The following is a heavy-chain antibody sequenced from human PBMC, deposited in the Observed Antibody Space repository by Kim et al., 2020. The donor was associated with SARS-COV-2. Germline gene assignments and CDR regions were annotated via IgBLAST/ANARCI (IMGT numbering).Heavy chain of an antibody. CDR3: ASELWFGDYIYYYYGMDV. D-gene: IGHD3-10*01. V-gene: IGHV1-3*01. Sequence: FQGRVTITRDTSESTAYMELSSLRSEDTAVYYCASELWFGDYIYYYYGMDVWGQGTTVTVSS. J-gene: IGHJ6*02.